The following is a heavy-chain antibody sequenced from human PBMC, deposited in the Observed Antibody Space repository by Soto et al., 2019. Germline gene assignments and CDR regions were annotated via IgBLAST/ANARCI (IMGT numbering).Heavy chain of an antibody. CDR2: IKQDGSET. CDR3: VRGKGWCDY. V-gene: IGHV3-7*01. D-gene: IGHD2-21*01. J-gene: IGHJ4*02. Sequence: EVQLVESGGDLVQPGGSLRLSCAASGFTFSSYWMSWFRQSPGKGLEWVANIKQDGSETNSVDSVKGLFTISRDNAKNSLYLQMNSLRAEDTAVYYCVRGKGWCDYWGQGTLVTVSS. CDR1: GFTFSSYW.